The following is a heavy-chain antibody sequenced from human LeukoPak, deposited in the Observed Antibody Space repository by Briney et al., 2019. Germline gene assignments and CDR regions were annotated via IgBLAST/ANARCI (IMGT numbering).Heavy chain of an antibody. D-gene: IGHD3-16*01. V-gene: IGHV3-48*03. CDR1: GFTFSSHE. CDR3: ARSTITFGRD. CDR2: TSSSGSTI. Sequence: PGGSLRLSCAASGFTFSSHEMNWVRQAPGKGLEWVSYTSSSGSTIYYADSVKGRFTISRDNAKNSLFLQMSSLRAEDTATYYCARSTITFGRDWGQGTMVTVSS. J-gene: IGHJ3*01.